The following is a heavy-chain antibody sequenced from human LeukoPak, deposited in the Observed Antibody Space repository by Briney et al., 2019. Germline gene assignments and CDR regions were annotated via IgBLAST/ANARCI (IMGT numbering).Heavy chain of an antibody. J-gene: IGHJ4*02. CDR1: GYTFTSYY. D-gene: IGHD1-1*01. V-gene: IGHV1-46*01. CDR3: ARSSNWNRFDY. CDR2: INPSGGST. Sequence: ASVKVSCKASGYTFTSYYIQWVRQAPGQGREWMGIINPSGGSTTYAQKFQGRVTMTRDTSTSTVYMELSSLRSEDTAVYYCARSSNWNRFDYWGQGTLVTVSS.